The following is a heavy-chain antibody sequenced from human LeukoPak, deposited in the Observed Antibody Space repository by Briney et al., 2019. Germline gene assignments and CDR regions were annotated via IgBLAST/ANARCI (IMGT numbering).Heavy chain of an antibody. CDR2: IYSAGTT. V-gene: IGHV3-53*04. Sequence: GGSLRLSCAASGFTVTNNYMSWVRQAPGKGLEWVSVIYSAGTTYCADSVKGRFTISRQNPENTLFLQMNSLRPEDTAVYYCATDLGYGSGSYFGGMDVWGQGTTVTVSS. D-gene: IGHD3-10*01. CDR3: ATDLGYGSGSYFGGMDV. J-gene: IGHJ6*02. CDR1: GFTVTNNY.